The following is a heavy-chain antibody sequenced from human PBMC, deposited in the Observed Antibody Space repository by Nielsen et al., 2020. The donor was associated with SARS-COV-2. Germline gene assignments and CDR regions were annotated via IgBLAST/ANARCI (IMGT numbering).Heavy chain of an antibody. CDR1: GFSFSSYA. J-gene: IGHJ4*02. V-gene: IGHV3-21*04. Sequence: GGSLRLSCAASGFSFSSYAMTWVRQAPGKGLEWVSSIGTTGDKTFYADSVKGRFTVSRDNARNSLYLHMNSLRVEDTAVYYCATRQWPDSWGQGTVVTVSS. CDR3: ATRQWPDS. CDR2: IGTTGDKT. D-gene: IGHD6-19*01.